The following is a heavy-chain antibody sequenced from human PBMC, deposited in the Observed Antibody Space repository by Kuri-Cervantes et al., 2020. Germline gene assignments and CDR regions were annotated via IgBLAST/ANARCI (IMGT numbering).Heavy chain of an antibody. Sequence: SVKVSCKASGGTFSSYAISWVRQAPGQGLEWMGGIIPIFGTANYAQKFQGRVTITVDKSTSTAYMELRRLRSDDTAVYYCARDDFVVVVVPAANRFDYWGQGTLVTVSS. V-gene: IGHV1-69*06. J-gene: IGHJ4*02. D-gene: IGHD2-2*01. CDR1: GGTFSSYA. CDR2: IIPIFGTA. CDR3: ARDDFVVVVVPAANRFDY.